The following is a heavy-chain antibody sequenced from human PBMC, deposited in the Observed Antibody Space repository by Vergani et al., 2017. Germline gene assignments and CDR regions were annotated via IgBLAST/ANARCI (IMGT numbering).Heavy chain of an antibody. CDR1: GGSISSGGYY. D-gene: IGHD1-26*01. J-gene: IGHJ3*02. V-gene: IGHV4-31*03. CDR2: IYYSGST. CDR3: ARSPKNSGSYYDAFDI. Sequence: QVQLQESGPGLVKPSQTLSLTCTVSGGSISSGGYYWSWIRPHPGKGLEWIGYIYYSGSTYYNPSLKSRVTISVDTSKNQFSLKLSSVTAADMAVYYCARSPKNSGSYYDAFDIWGQGTMVTVSS.